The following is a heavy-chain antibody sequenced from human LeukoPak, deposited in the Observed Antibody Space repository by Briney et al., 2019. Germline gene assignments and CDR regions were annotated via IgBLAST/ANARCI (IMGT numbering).Heavy chain of an antibody. CDR3: ARDAIAAAGTQLPYYYYYMDV. CDR1: GYTFTGYY. V-gene: IGHV1-2*02. J-gene: IGHJ6*03. Sequence: ASVKVSCKASGYTFTGYYMHWVRQAPGQGLEWMGWINPNSGGTNYAQRFQGRVTMTRDTSISTAYMELSRLRSDDTAVYYCARDAIAAAGTQLPYYYYYMDVWGKGTTVTISS. D-gene: IGHD6-13*01. CDR2: INPNSGGT.